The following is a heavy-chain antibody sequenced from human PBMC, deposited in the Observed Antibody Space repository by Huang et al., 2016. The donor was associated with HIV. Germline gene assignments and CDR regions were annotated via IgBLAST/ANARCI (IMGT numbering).Heavy chain of an antibody. D-gene: IGHD6-13*01. CDR1: GVSLDSCN. J-gene: IGHJ4*02. V-gene: IGHV3-21*01. CDR3: ARDRGQQLSPFDS. CDR2: ISPSSSFI. Sequence: EVQLVESGGGLVKPGGSLRLSCAASGVSLDSCNMYWVRQTPGKGLQGVSAISPSSSFIDYADSVKGRVRISRDNAKNALYLQMNNLRGEDTAVYYCARDRGQQLSPFDSWGQGTLVTVSS.